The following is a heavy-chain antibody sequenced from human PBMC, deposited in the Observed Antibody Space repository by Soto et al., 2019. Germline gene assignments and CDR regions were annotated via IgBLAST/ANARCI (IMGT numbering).Heavy chain of an antibody. D-gene: IGHD3-10*01. CDR3: AIGRGVIITKTTNYYYGMDV. J-gene: IGHJ6*02. CDR2: INHSGST. V-gene: IGHV4-34*01. Sequence: PSETLSLTCAVYGGSFSGYYWSWIRQPPGKGLEWIGEINHSGSTNYNPSLKSRVTISVDTSKNQFSLKLSSVTAADTAVYYCAIGRGVIITKTTNYYYGMDVWGQGTTVTVSS. CDR1: GGSFSGYY.